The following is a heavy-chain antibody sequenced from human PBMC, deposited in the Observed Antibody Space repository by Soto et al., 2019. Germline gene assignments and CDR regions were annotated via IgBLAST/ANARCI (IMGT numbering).Heavy chain of an antibody. D-gene: IGHD2-21*02. CDR3: AIRSVGGNFLDL. J-gene: IGHJ5*02. Sequence: QVPLVESGGGVVQPGRSLRLSCAASGFTFSAYTMHWVRQGPGKGLEWVSLISFDESDKFYADSVKGRFTISRDICKNSLYLQMTSLRSEDTAVYYCAIRSVGGNFLDLWGQGTLVTVSS. CDR2: ISFDESDK. V-gene: IGHV3-30-3*01. CDR1: GFTFSAYT.